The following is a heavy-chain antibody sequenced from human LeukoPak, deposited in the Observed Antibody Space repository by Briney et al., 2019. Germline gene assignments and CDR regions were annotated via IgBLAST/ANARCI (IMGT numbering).Heavy chain of an antibody. CDR2: INHSGST. J-gene: IGHJ3*02. V-gene: IGHV4-34*01. CDR3: ARIDLGDDAFDI. CDR1: GGSFSGYY. Sequence: SETLSLTCAVYGGSFSGYYWSWIRQPPGKGLEWIGEINHSGSTNYNPSLKSRVTISVDTSKNQFSLKLSSVTAADTAVNYCARIDLGDDAFDIWGQGTMVTVSS.